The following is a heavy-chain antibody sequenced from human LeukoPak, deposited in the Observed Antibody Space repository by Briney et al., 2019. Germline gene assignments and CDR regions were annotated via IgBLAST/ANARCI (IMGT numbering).Heavy chain of an antibody. Sequence: PSETLSLTCTVSGGSVSSNNYYWTWLRQPPGMGLQWIGTVFYSGTTYYNPSLKSRATTSVDTSKNQFSLKPSSVTVADMAVYYCARLARSTRDYSWHFDLWGRGTLVTVSS. CDR3: ARLARSTRDYSWHFDL. J-gene: IGHJ2*01. CDR2: VFYSGTT. D-gene: IGHD4-17*01. CDR1: GGSVSSNNYY. V-gene: IGHV4-39*01.